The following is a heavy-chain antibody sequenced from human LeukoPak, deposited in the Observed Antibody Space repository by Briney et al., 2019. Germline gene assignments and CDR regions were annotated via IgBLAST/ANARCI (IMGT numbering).Heavy chain of an antibody. CDR3: SRVKEGCGWYRAFDI. CDR1: GYTFTSYG. J-gene: IGHJ3*02. V-gene: IGHV1-18*01. CDR2: ISAYNCNT. D-gene: IGHD6-19*01. Sequence: ASVKVSCKASGYTFTSYGSSWVRQAPGQGLEWMGWISAYNCNTNYAQKLQGRVTMTTDTSTSTAYMELRSLRSDDTAVYYCSRVKEGCGWYRAFDIWGQGTMVTVSS.